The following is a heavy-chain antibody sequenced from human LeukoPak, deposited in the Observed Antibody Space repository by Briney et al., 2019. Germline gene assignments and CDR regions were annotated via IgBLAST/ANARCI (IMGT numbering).Heavy chain of an antibody. CDR3: ARDEYNWNVDAFDI. D-gene: IGHD1-20*01. V-gene: IGHV3-48*01. CDR1: GFTFSNYN. J-gene: IGHJ3*02. Sequence: GGSLRLSCVASGFTFSNYNMNWVRQAPGKGLEWVSYITLSSSTIYYADSVKGRFTISRDNAKNSLYLQMNSLRAEDTAVYYCARDEYNWNVDAFDIWGQGTVVTVSS. CDR2: ITLSSSTI.